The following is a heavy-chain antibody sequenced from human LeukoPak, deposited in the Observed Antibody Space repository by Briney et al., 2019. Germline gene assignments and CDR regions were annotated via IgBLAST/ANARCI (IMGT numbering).Heavy chain of an antibody. D-gene: IGHD3-10*01. CDR1: GFTVSSNY. Sequence: PGGSLRLSCAATGFTVSSNYMNWVRQAPGKGLEWVSVIYSTRTTYYADSVKGRFTISRDNSKNTVYLQMNSLRAEDTAVYYCARDRSPGNFDYWGQGTLVTVSS. V-gene: IGHV3-53*01. CDR3: ARDRSPGNFDY. J-gene: IGHJ4*02. CDR2: IYSTRTT.